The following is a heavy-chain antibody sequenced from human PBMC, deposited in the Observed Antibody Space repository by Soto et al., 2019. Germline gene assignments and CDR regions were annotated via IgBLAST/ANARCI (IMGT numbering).Heavy chain of an antibody. J-gene: IGHJ4*02. V-gene: IGHV3-30*18. CDR1: GFTFSSYG. CDR2: ISYDGSNK. Sequence: GGSLRLSCAASGFTFSSYGMHWVRQAPGKGLEWVAVISYDGSNKYYADSVKGRFTISRDNSKNTLYLQMNSLRAEDTAVYYCAKELERRGAFDYWGQETLVTVSS. CDR3: AKELERRGAFDY. D-gene: IGHD1-1*01.